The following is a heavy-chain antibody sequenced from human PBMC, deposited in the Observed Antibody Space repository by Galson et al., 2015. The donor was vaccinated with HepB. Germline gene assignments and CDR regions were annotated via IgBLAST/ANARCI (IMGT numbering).Heavy chain of an antibody. CDR2: VYPGGSGI. V-gene: IGHV5-51*01. CDR3: ARPGWNDRY. D-gene: IGHD1-1*01. J-gene: IGHJ4*01. CDR1: GYSFSSYY. Sequence: QSGAEVKKPGESLKISCQASGYSFSSYYIGWVRQMPGKGLEWMGIVYPGGSGIRYSPSFQGQVTISVDNSISTAYLQWSSLKASDIAVYYCARPGWNDRYLGHGTLVTVSS.